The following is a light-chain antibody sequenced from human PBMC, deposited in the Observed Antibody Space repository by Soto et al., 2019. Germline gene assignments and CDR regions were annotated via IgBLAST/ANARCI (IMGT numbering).Light chain of an antibody. CDR1: QSVSSY. V-gene: IGKV3-11*01. Sequence: EIVFTQSPATLSLSPGERVTLSCRASQSVSSYLAWYQQKNGQAPRILIYDASNRDTGIPARFSGSGSGTDFTLTISRLEPEDFEVYYCQQRSNWLWTFGQGTKVDIK. J-gene: IGKJ1*01. CDR3: QQRSNWLWT. CDR2: DAS.